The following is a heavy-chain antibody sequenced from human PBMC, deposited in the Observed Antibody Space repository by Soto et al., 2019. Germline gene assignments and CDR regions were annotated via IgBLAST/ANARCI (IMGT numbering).Heavy chain of an antibody. CDR3: ARGYPGDDYGDS. J-gene: IGHJ4*02. D-gene: IGHD3-10*01. CDR1: GGTFSSYA. CDR2: IIPIFGTA. V-gene: IGHV1-69*01. Sequence: SLKVSCQASGGTFSSYAISWVRQATGQGLGWMGGIIPIFGTANYAQKFQGRVTITADESTSTAYMELSSLRSEGTAVYYCARGYPGDDYGDSWGQGTLVTVSS.